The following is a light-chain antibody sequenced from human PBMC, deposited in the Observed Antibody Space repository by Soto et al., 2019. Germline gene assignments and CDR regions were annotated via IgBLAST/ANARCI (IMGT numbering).Light chain of an antibody. CDR2: AAS. CDR1: QTINSY. Sequence: PLTQSRPSLSATVGDSFTITCRASQTINSYLNWFQQKPGMAPKLLIYAASKLQSGVPSRFRGSGSETDFTLTNLTLQPFEFASCQWHDSSPPITFGQGTRLEIK. CDR3: HDSSPPIT. V-gene: IGKV1-39*01. J-gene: IGKJ5*01.